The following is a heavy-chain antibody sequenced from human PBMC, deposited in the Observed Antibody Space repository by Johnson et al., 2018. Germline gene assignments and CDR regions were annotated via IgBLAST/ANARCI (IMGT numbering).Heavy chain of an antibody. CDR3: ARGDYYVTGYFQH. D-gene: IGHD3-10*02. J-gene: IGHJ1*01. V-gene: IGHV3-66*02. CDR1: GFTVSRNY. Sequence: VQLVQSGGGLVQPGGSXRLSCAASGFTVSRNYMSWVRQAPGKGLEWVSVIYTGGSTYYADSVKGRFTISRDNSKTHLFLPMNSLRPEHTAIYYCARGDYYVTGYFQHWRQGTLVTVSS. CDR2: IYTGGST.